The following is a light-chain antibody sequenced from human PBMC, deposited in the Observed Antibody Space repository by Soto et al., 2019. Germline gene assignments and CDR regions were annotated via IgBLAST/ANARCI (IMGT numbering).Light chain of an antibody. J-gene: IGLJ3*02. Sequence: QSVLTQPPSVSAAPGQKVIISCSGSSSNIGNNYLSWYQQLPGTAPKLLIYDNNKRPSGTPDRFSGSKSGTSGTLDITGLQTGDEADYYCGTWDSSLSVGVFGGGTKLTVL. V-gene: IGLV1-51*01. CDR1: SSNIGNNY. CDR2: DNN. CDR3: GTWDSSLSVGV.